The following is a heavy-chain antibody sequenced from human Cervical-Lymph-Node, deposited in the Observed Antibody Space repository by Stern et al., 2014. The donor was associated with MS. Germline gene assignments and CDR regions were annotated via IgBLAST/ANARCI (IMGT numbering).Heavy chain of an antibody. J-gene: IGHJ5*01. CDR3: ARPRLTVPGTRWFDS. V-gene: IGHV3-23*04. CDR1: GFTFSTYA. D-gene: IGHD6-19*01. Sequence: EVQLVESGGGLVQPGGSLRLSCAASGFTFSTYAMSWFRQAPGKGLEWVSAIGSDGCAIYYADSAKGRCTITRDNSNNILYLQMGSRRVEDTAVYYCARPRLTVPGTRWFDSWGQGTLVTVSS. CDR2: IGSDGCAI.